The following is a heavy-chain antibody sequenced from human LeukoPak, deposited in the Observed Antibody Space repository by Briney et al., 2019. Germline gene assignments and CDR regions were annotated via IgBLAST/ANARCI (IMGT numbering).Heavy chain of an antibody. CDR2: INPNSGGT. J-gene: IGHJ4*02. CDR3: AREDSSGWEDFDC. V-gene: IGHV1-2*02. CDR1: GYTFTGYY. D-gene: IGHD6-19*01. Sequence: ASVKVSCKASGYTFTGYYMHWVRQAPGQGLEWMGWINPNSGGTNYAQKFQGRVTMTRDTSISTAYMELSRLRSDDTAVYYCAREDSSGWEDFDCWGQGTLVTVSS.